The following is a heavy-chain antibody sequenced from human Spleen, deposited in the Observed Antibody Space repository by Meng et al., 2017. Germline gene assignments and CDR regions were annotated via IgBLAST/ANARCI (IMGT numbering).Heavy chain of an antibody. CDR3: ARDFDH. CDR1: GFTFDDYA. CDR2: ISWNSGSV. J-gene: IGHJ5*02. V-gene: IGHV3-9*01. Sequence: SLKISCAASGFTFDDYAMHWVRQAPGKGLEWVSNISWNSGSVAYADSVKGRFTISRDNAKNSLYLQMNSLRAEDTALYYCARDFDHWGQGTLVTVSS.